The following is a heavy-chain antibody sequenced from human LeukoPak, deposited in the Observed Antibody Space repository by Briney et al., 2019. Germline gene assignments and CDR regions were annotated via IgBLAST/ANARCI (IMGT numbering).Heavy chain of an antibody. Sequence: PSETLSLTCPVSGGSISSSDYYWSWIRQHPGKGLEWIGYICYSDTTYYNPSLKSQVTISVDLSKNQFSLKLRSVTAADTAVYHCARKRDAGDYHIDYWGQGTLVTVSS. J-gene: IGHJ4*02. CDR1: GGSISSSDYY. V-gene: IGHV4-31*01. CDR2: ICYSDTT. D-gene: IGHD4-17*01. CDR3: ARKRDAGDYHIDY.